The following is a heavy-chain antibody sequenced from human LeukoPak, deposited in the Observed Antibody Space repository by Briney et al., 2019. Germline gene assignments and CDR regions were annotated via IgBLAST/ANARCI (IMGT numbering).Heavy chain of an antibody. Sequence: SETLSLTCAVSGYSISSGYYWGWIRQPPGKGLEWIGSIYHSGSTYYNPSLKSRVTISVDTSKNQFSLKLSSVTAADTAVYYCASLYGDYGPGGFDYWGQGTLVTVSS. CDR2: IYHSGST. D-gene: IGHD4-17*01. CDR1: GYSISSGYY. CDR3: ASLYGDYGPGGFDY. V-gene: IGHV4-38-2*01. J-gene: IGHJ4*02.